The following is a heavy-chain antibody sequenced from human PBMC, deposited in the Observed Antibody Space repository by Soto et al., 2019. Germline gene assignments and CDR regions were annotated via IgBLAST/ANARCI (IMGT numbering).Heavy chain of an antibody. Sequence: VSDGNSRDHDGSRIRQPPGKGLEWVGFIFHSGSTNCNPSLKSRVTFSVDTSKNQFSLKLTSVTAADTAVYYCARDQNGSPHFDYWGQGILVTVSS. V-gene: IGHV4-59*11. CDR3: ARDQNGSPHFDY. D-gene: IGHD1-26*01. J-gene: IGHJ4*02. CDR1: DGNSRDHD. CDR2: IFHSGST.